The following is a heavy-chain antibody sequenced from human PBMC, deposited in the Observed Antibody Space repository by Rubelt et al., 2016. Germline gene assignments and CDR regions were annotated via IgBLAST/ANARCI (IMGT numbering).Heavy chain of an antibody. D-gene: IGHD5-18*01. CDR3: ARAGISVDTAMVTGYVDL. J-gene: IGHJ2*01. V-gene: IGHV4-59*12. Sequence: QVQLQESGPGLVKPSETLSLTCTVSGGSISSYYWSWIRQPPGKGLEWIGSIYYSGSTYYNPSFKSRVTISLDKAKNQFSLKVSSVTAADTAVYYCARAGISVDTAMVTGYVDLWGRGTLVTVSS. CDR2: IYYSGST. CDR1: GGSISSYY.